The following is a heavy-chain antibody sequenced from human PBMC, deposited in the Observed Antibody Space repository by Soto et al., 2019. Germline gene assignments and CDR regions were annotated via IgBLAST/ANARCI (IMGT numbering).Heavy chain of an antibody. CDR2: ISAYNGNT. CDR3: ARDWANDIVVVPAVLNFDY. D-gene: IGHD2-2*01. V-gene: IGHV1-18*01. Sequence: QVQLVESGAEVKKPGASVKVSCKACGYTFTTYGISWVRQAPGQGLEWMGWISAYNGNTNYAQKLQGRVTMTTDTSTSTAYMELRSLRSDDTAVYYCARDWANDIVVVPAVLNFDYWGQGTLVTVSS. CDR1: GYTFTTYG. J-gene: IGHJ4*02.